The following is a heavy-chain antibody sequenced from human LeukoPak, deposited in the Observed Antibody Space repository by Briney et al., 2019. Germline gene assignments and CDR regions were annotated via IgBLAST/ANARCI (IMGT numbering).Heavy chain of an antibody. CDR3: ARDRSANSRVYYFDY. CDR2: ISYDETNK. D-gene: IGHD4/OR15-4a*01. V-gene: IGHV3-30-3*01. CDR1: GFTFSSYA. J-gene: IGHJ4*02. Sequence: GGSLRLSFAASGFTFSSYAMHWVRQAPGKGLEGVAIISYDETNKYYADSVKGRFTISRDNSKNTLFLQMNSLRAEDTAVYYCARDRSANSRVYYFDYWGQGTLVTVSS.